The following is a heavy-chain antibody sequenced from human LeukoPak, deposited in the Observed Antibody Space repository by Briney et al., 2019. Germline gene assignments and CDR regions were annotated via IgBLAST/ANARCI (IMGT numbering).Heavy chain of an antibody. D-gene: IGHD2-2*01. Sequence: ASVKVSCKASGYTFTSYDINWVRQATGQGLEWMGWMNPNSGNTGYAQKFQGRVTMTEDTSTDTAYMELSSLRSEDTAVYYCATRRLGYCSSTSCYVGFDPWGQGTLVTVSS. CDR2: MNPNSGNT. CDR1: GYTFTSYD. J-gene: IGHJ5*02. CDR3: ATRRLGYCSSTSCYVGFDP. V-gene: IGHV1-8*01.